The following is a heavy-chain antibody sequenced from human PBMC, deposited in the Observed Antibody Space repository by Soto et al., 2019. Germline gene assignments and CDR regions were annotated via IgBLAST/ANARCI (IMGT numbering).Heavy chain of an antibody. CDR1: GGTFSSYT. D-gene: IGHD2-2*02. J-gene: IGHJ4*02. V-gene: IGHV1-69*02. Sequence: GASVKISCKASGGTFSSYTISWVRQAPGQGLEWMVRIIPILGIANYAQKFQGRGTVTADKSTSTAYMELSSLRSEDTAVYYCAFDIVLVPAAINFVKYWGQGTQV. CDR2: IIPILGIA. CDR3: AFDIVLVPAAINFVKY.